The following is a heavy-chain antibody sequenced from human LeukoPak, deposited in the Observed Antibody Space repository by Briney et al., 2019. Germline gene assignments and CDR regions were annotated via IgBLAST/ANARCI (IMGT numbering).Heavy chain of an antibody. Sequence: GSSVKVSCKASGGTLSSYAISWVRQAPGQGLEWMGGIIPIFGTANYAQKFQGRVTITADESTSTAYMELSRLRSDDTAVYYCARVYDYYDSSGYLGYWGQGTLVTVSS. CDR3: ARVYDYYDSSGYLGY. V-gene: IGHV1-69*01. D-gene: IGHD3-22*01. J-gene: IGHJ4*02. CDR2: IIPIFGTA. CDR1: GGTLSSYA.